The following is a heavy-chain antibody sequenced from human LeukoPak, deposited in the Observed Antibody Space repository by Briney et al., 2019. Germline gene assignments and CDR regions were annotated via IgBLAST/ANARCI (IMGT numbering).Heavy chain of an antibody. V-gene: IGHV3-21*01. CDR1: GFTFSSYS. CDR2: ISSSSSYI. CDR3: ARTVRSLEWFFDY. D-gene: IGHD3-3*01. J-gene: IGHJ4*02. Sequence: GGSLRLSCTASGFTFSSYSMNWVRQAPGKGLECVSSISSSSSYIYYADSVKGRFTISRDNAKNSLYLQMNSLRAEDTAVYFCARTVRSLEWFFDYWGQGNLVTVSS.